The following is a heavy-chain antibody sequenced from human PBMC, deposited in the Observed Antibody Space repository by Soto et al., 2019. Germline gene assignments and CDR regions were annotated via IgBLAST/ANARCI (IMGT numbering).Heavy chain of an antibody. V-gene: IGHV3-23*01. CDR2: ISGSGGST. CDR1: GFTFSSYA. D-gene: IGHD4-17*01. Sequence: EVQLLESGGGLVQPGGSLRLSCAASGFTFSSYAMSWVRQAPGKGLEWVSAISGSGGSTYYADSVKGRFTISRDNSKNSLYLQMNSLRDEDTAVYYCARNYGDLFDYWGQGTLVTVSS. J-gene: IGHJ4*02. CDR3: ARNYGDLFDY.